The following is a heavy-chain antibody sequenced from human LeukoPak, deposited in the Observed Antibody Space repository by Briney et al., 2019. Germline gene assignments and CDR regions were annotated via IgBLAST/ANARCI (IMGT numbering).Heavy chain of an antibody. CDR3: AREPYYSRAHPPSGSLGYGIDV. J-gene: IGHJ6*02. V-gene: IGHV4-31*03. CDR2: ISNSGTT. Sequence: SETLSLTCTVSGGSIIRGASYWSWVRHHPGKGLEWIGYISNSGTTYYNPSLKSRVIMSSDASKNQFSLQLSSLTAADSAVYYCAREPYYSRAHPPSGSLGYGIDVWGQGTTVTVSS. CDR1: GGSIIRGASY. D-gene: IGHD3-10*01.